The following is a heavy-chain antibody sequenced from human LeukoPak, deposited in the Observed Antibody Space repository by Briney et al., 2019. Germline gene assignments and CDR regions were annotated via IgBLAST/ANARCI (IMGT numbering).Heavy chain of an antibody. CDR2: VGIAADT. CDR3: VRQKKSHGNFDY. J-gene: IGHJ4*02. Sequence: GGSLRLPCAASGFTFSDHAMHWVRQAPGKGLEWVSAVGIAADTFYPGSVKGRFTISRENAKNSLYLQMNSLRVEDTAVYYCVRQKKSHGNFDYWGQGTLATVSS. D-gene: IGHD1-26*01. CDR1: GFTFSDHA. V-gene: IGHV3-13*01.